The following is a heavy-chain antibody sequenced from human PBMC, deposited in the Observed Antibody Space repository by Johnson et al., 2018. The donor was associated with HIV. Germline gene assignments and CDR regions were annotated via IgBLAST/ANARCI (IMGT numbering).Heavy chain of an antibody. D-gene: IGHD1-1*01. V-gene: IGHV3-66*01. CDR3: ARAEPWDRRHYAFDI. J-gene: IGHJ3*02. Sequence: VQLVESGGVVVQPGGSLRLSCVASGFTFADFAMHWVRQAPGKGLEWVSVIYSGGDTYYADSMRGRLTISRDNSKNTVYLQMNSLRAEDTAVYYCARAEPWDRRHYAFDIWGQGTVVTVSS. CDR1: GFTFADFA. CDR2: IYSGGDT.